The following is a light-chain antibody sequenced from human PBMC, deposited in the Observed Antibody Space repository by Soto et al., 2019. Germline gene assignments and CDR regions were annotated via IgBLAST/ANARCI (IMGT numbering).Light chain of an antibody. V-gene: IGKV3-20*01. J-gene: IGKJ3*01. Sequence: DIVLTQSPGTLSLSPGERATLSCRASQSVSSTDLAWYQQKPGQAPRLLIYGASSRATGIPDRFSGSGSGTDFTLTISRLEPEDFAVYYCQQYGSSLLTFGPGTKVDVK. CDR2: GAS. CDR3: QQYGSSLLT. CDR1: QSVSSTD.